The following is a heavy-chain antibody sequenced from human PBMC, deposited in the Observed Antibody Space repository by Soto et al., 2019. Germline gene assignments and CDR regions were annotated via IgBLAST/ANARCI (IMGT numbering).Heavy chain of an antibody. Sequence: ASVKVSCKASGYTFTGYYMHWVRQAPGQGLEWMGWINPNSGGTNYAQKFQGRVTITADESTSTAYMELSSLRSEDTAVYYCARGYCSGGSCSYYYYGMDVWGQGTTVTVSS. CDR3: ARGYCSGGSCSYYYYGMDV. J-gene: IGHJ6*02. V-gene: IGHV1-2*02. CDR1: GYTFTGYY. CDR2: INPNSGGT. D-gene: IGHD2-15*01.